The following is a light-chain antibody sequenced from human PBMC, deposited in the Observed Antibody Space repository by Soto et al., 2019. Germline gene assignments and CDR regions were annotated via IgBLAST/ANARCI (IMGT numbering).Light chain of an antibody. CDR3: QSYDTSLRAWV. CDR1: SSNIGAGYD. J-gene: IGLJ3*02. CDR2: GNT. Sequence: QSVLTQPPSVSGAPGQRVTISCTGSSSNIGAGYDVHWYQQPPGTSPRLLIYGNTNRPSGLPDRFSGSKSGTSASLAITGLHGEDEADYYCQSYDTSLRAWVFGGGTQLTVL. V-gene: IGLV1-40*01.